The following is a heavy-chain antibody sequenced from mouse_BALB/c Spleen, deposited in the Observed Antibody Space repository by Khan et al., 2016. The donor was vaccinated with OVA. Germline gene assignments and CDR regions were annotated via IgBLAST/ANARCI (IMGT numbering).Heavy chain of an antibody. D-gene: IGHD1-1*01. CDR3: TSPHYYGSKYFFDY. Sequence: EVELVESGGGLVKPGGSLKLSCAASGFAFSSYDMSWVRQTPEKRLEWVAFISTGGNKTYYPDSVKGRFTISRDNAKNTLYLQMSSLKSEDTAMYYCTSPHYYGSKYFFDYLGQGTPLTVSS. CDR1: GFAFSSYD. V-gene: IGHV5-12-1*01. CDR2: ISTGGNKT. J-gene: IGHJ2*01.